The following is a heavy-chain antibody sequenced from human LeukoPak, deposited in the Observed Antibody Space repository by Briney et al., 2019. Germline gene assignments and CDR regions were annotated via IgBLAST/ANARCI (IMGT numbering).Heavy chain of an antibody. Sequence: GGSLRLSCVASGLTFSNYGISWVRQAPGKGLEWVSAISSTGGTTYYADSVKGHFTISRDNSKYTVYLQMNSLRAEDTAVYFCTRFSRSAESHWGRGTLVTVSS. D-gene: IGHD2-15*01. J-gene: IGHJ4*02. CDR2: ISSTGGTT. CDR3: TRFSRSAESH. V-gene: IGHV3-23*01. CDR1: GLTFSNYG.